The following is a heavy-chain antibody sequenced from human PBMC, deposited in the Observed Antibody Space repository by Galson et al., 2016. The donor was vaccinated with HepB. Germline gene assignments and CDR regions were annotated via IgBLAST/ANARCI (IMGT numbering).Heavy chain of an antibody. V-gene: IGHV3-21*01. J-gene: IGHJ6*02. CDR2: ISSSSSCK. D-gene: IGHD1-20*01. CDR3: ARPGVRDNWNDLPMPGYYYGMDV. Sequence: SLRLSCAASGFTFRTYSMNWVRQAPGKGLEWVSSISSSSSCKKYGDSVKGRFTISRDNAKNSLYLQMNSVIGEDTAVYYCARPGVRDNWNDLPMPGYYYGMDVWGQGTAVTVSS. CDR1: GFTFRTYS.